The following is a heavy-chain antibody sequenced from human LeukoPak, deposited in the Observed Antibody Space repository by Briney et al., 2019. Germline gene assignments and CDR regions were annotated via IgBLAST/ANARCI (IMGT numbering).Heavy chain of an antibody. J-gene: IGHJ4*02. D-gene: IGHD1-26*01. CDR2: IWYDGSNK. V-gene: IGHV3-33*01. CDR1: GFTFSSYG. CDR3: ARARGIVGARRHFDY. Sequence: GGSLRLSCAASGFTFSSYGMHWVRQAPGKGLEWVAVIWYDGSNKYYADSVKGRFTISRDNSKNTLYLQMNSLRAEDTAVYYCARARGIVGARRHFDYWGQETLVTVSS.